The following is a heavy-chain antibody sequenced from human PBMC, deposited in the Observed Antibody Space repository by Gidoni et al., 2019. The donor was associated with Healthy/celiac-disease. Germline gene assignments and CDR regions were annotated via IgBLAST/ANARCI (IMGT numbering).Heavy chain of an antibody. V-gene: IGHV1-2*02. D-gene: IGHD2-2*01. CDR3: ARYLFVPYYYMDV. J-gene: IGHJ6*03. CDR1: VYTLTGYS. Sequence: QVQLVQSGAEVKKPGASVKVSCKHSVYTLTGYSMHWVRQAPGPGLEWMGWINPNSGGTNYAQKFQGRVTMTRDTSISTAYMELSRMRSDDTAVYYCARYLFVPYYYMDVWGKGTTVTVSS. CDR2: INPNSGGT.